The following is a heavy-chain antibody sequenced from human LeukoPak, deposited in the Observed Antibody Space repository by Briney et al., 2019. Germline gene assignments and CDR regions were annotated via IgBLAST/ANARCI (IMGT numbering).Heavy chain of an antibody. CDR2: INHSGST. D-gene: IGHD2-15*01. V-gene: IGHV4-34*01. CDR1: GGSFSGYY. Sequence: PSETLSLTCAVYGGSFSGYYWSWIRQPPGKGLEWIGEINHSGSTNYNPSLKSRVTISVDTSKNQFSLKLSSVTAADTAVYYCARGRGNHCSGGSCYPETRKTNWFDPWGQGTLVTVSS. J-gene: IGHJ5*02. CDR3: ARGRGNHCSGGSCYPETRKTNWFDP.